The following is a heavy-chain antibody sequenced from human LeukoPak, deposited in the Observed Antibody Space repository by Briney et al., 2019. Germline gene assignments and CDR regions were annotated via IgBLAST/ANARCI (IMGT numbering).Heavy chain of an antibody. V-gene: IGHV4-59*01. CDR3: ARTLAPPYCGGDCYSSNYFDY. CDR1: GGSISSYY. Sequence: SETLSLTCTVSGGSISSYYWSWIRQPPGKGLEWIGYIYSSGSTNYNPSLKSRVTISVDTSKNQFSLKLSSVTAADTAVYYCARTLAPPYCGGDCYSSNYFDYWGQGTLVTVSS. CDR2: IYSSGST. D-gene: IGHD2-21*02. J-gene: IGHJ4*02.